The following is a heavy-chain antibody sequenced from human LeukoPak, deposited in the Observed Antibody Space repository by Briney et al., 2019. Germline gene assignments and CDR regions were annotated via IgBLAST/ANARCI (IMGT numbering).Heavy chain of an antibody. CDR3: ARKTVVGSYFDY. Sequence: GGSLRLSCAASGFTFSNYWMSWVRQAPGKGLEWVGNIKQDRSDKYYIDSVKGRFTISRDNAKNSLYLQMNSLRAEDTAVYYCARKTVVGSYFDYWGQGTPVTVSS. D-gene: IGHD4-23*01. CDR2: IKQDRSDK. V-gene: IGHV3-7*03. CDR1: GFTFSNYW. J-gene: IGHJ4*02.